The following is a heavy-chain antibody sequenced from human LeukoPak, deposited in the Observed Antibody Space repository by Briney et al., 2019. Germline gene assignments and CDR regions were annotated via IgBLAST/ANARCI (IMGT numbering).Heavy chain of an antibody. CDR2: INPNSGGT. CDR3: ARRYCSGGSCYPYFDY. J-gene: IGHJ4*02. V-gene: IGHV1-2*04. D-gene: IGHD2-15*01. Sequence: GASVKVSCKASGYIFTNYYMHWVRQAPGQGLEWMGWINPNSGGTNYAQKFQGWVTMTRDTSISTAYMELSRLRSDDTAVYYCARRYCSGGSCYPYFDYWGQGTLVTVSS. CDR1: GYIFTNYY.